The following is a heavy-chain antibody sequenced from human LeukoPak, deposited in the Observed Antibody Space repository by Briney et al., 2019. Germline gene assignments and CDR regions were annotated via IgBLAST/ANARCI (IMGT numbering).Heavy chain of an antibody. Sequence: SETLSLTCTVSGGSISSYYWNWFRQPAGKGLEWIGRIYTSGSTNYNPSLRSRVTMSVDTSKNQFSLKLSSVTAADTAIYYCARYSSDWVFDYWGQGTLVTVSP. CDR3: ARYSSDWVFDY. CDR2: IYTSGST. J-gene: IGHJ4*02. CDR1: GGSISSYY. D-gene: IGHD6-19*01. V-gene: IGHV4-4*07.